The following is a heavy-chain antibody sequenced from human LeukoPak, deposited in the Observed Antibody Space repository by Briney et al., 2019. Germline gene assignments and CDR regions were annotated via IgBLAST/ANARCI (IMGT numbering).Heavy chain of an antibody. V-gene: IGHV3-23*01. D-gene: IGHD5-18*01. CDR3: AKESYSYGPYYFDY. Sequence: GGSPSPSCAASGLTFSSYAMSWVRQAPGNGLGWVSAISGSGGSTYYADSVKGRFTISRDNSKNTLYLQMNSLRAEDTAVYYCAKESYSYGPYYFDYWGQGTLVTVSS. CDR1: GLTFSSYA. CDR2: ISGSGGST. J-gene: IGHJ4*02.